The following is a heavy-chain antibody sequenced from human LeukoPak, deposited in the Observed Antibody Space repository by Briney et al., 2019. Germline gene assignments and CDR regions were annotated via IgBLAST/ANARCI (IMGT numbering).Heavy chain of an antibody. J-gene: IGHJ4*02. D-gene: IGHD3-3*01. CDR2: ISYDGNNK. CDR1: GFTFNTYA. Sequence: GRSLRLSCAASGFTFNTYAMHWVRQAPGKGLEWVAVISYDGNNKYYVDSVKGRFTISRDNSKNTLDLQMNSLRAEDTAVYYCAKGSDFWSGYSGDYWGQGTLVTVSS. CDR3: AKGSDFWSGYSGDY. V-gene: IGHV3-30-3*01.